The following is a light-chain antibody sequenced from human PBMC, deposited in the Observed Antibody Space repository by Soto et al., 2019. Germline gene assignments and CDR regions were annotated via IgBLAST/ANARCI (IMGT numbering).Light chain of an antibody. CDR2: NPY. CDR3: QQYDTLPIT. CDR1: QDISNY. V-gene: IGKV1-33*01. J-gene: IGKJ5*01. Sequence: DIQMTQSQSSLSASVGDRVTITCQASQDISNYLNWYQQKPGKAPKLLIYNPYNFERAVQSRFSGSESRTDFTFTIRSLNPEDIETYYCQQYDTLPITFSQGTRLEIK.